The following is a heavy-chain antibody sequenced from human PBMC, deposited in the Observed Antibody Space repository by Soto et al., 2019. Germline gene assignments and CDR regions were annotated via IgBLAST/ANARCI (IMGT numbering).Heavy chain of an antibody. Sequence: XGSLRLSCAASGFTFVSHVMSWVRQAPGKGLEWVAAITGSGDYTYHADSVKGRFTISRDNSKNTLYLQMNSLRAEDTAVYYCASIVATIYRAQRTPVPVSS. CDR1: GFTFVSHV. CDR2: ITGSGDYT. D-gene: IGHD5-12*01. J-gene: IGHJ1*01. CDR3: ASIVATIY. V-gene: IGHV3-23*01.